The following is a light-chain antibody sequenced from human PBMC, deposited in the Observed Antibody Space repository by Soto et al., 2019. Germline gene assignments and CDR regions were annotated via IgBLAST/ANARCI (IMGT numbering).Light chain of an antibody. CDR1: SSNIGAGSD. CDR3: QSYDSSLSGVV. V-gene: IGLV1-40*01. J-gene: IGLJ2*01. Sequence: QLVLTQPPSVSGAPGQRVTISCTGSSSNIGAGSDVHWYQQLPGTAPKLLIYGNSNRPSGVPDRFSGSKSGTSASLAITGLQAEDEADYYCQSYDSSLSGVVFGGGTKLTVL. CDR2: GNS.